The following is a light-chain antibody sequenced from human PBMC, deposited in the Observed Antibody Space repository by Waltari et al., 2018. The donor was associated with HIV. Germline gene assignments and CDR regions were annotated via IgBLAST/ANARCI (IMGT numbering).Light chain of an antibody. CDR3: QSTDSSGTVV. CDR1: ALPNQY. V-gene: IGLV3-25*03. CDR2: KDK. Sequence: SFQLTQSPSLSVSPGQTATITCSGDALPNQYVSWYRLRPGQAPLKLIYKDKQKPSGIPERSSASTSGTTVTLTISEAQAEDEADDFCQSTDSSGTVVFGGGTRLTVL. J-gene: IGLJ2*01.